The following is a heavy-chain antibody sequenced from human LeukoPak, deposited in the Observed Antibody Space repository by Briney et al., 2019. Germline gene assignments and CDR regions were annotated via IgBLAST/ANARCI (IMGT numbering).Heavy chain of an antibody. J-gene: IGHJ4*02. CDR1: GGSISSSSYY. V-gene: IGHV4-39*02. Sequence: SETLSLTCTVSGGSISSSSYYWGWIRQPPGKGLEWIGSIYYSGSTYYNPSLKSRVTISVDTSKNQFSLKLSSVTAADTAVYYCARDQGDYYDSSGSFDYWGQGTLVTVSS. D-gene: IGHD3-22*01. CDR3: ARDQGDYYDSSGSFDY. CDR2: IYYSGST.